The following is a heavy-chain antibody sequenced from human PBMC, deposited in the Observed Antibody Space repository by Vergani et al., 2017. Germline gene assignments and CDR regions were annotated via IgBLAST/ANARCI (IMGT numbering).Heavy chain of an antibody. V-gene: IGHV3-15*01. D-gene: IGHD2-15*01. CDR2: IKSKTDGGTT. CDR1: GFTFSNAW. Sequence: EVQLVESGGGLVKPGGSLRLSCAASGFTFSNAWMSWVRPAPGKGLEWVGRIKSKTDGGTTDYDAPVKGRFTISRDDSKNTLYLQMNSLKTEDTAVYYCTTEGVVVVAATPGFDYWGQGTLVTVSS. CDR3: TTEGVVVVAATPGFDY. J-gene: IGHJ4*02.